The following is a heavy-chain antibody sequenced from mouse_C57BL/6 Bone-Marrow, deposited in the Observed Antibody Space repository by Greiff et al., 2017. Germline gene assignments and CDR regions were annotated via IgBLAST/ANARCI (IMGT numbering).Heavy chain of an antibody. CDR2: ISTYYGDA. D-gene: IGHD1-1*01. V-gene: IGHV1-67*01. CDR1: GYTFTDYA. Sequence: QVQLQQSGPELVRPGVSVKISCKGSGYTFTDYAMHWVKQSHAKSLEWIGVISTYYGDASYNQKFKDKAKMTVDKSSSTAYMELARLTSEDSAVYYCARGGYYGSSYLWYFDVWGTGTTVTVSS. J-gene: IGHJ1*03. CDR3: ARGGYYGSSYLWYFDV.